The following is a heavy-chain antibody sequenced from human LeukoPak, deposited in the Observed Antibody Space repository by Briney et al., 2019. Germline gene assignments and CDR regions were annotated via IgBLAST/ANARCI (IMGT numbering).Heavy chain of an antibody. CDR1: GGSISSYY. J-gene: IGHJ6*02. Sequence: SETLSLTCTVSGGSISSYYWSWIQQPPGKGLEWIGYIYTSGSTYYNPSLKSRVTISVDRSKNQFSLKLSSVTAADTAVYYCASSYFTGMDVWGQGTTVTVSS. V-gene: IGHV4-4*09. D-gene: IGHD3-10*01. CDR2: IYTSGST. CDR3: ASSYFTGMDV.